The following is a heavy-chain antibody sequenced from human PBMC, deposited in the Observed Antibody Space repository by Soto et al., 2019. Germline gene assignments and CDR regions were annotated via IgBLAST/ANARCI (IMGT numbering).Heavy chain of an antibody. CDR3: ARSGSYGGFFAY. V-gene: IGHV4-59*01. D-gene: IGHD1-26*01. J-gene: IGHJ4*02. CDR1: GGSISGYY. Sequence: QVQLQESGPGLVKPSETLSLTCAVSGGSISGYYWSWIRQPPGKGLEWIGYIYYSGSTNYNPSLKRRLTISVDTSKNQFSLKMSSVTAADTAVYYCARSGSYGGFFAYWGQGNLVTVSS. CDR2: IYYSGST.